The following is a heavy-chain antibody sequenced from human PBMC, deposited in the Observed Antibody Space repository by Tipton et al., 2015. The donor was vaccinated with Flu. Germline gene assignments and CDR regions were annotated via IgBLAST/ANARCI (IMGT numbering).Heavy chain of an antibody. D-gene: IGHD6-6*01. CDR1: GFTFSSYW. J-gene: IGHJ4*02. Sequence: SLRLSCAASGFTFSSYWMHWVRQAPGKGLLWVSRINSDGSTTTYADSVKGRFTISRDSANSTLFLQMNSLTAEDSAVYYCAREYSSSGFFGDWGQGTLVPVSS. V-gene: IGHV3-74*01. CDR2: INSDGSTT. CDR3: AREYSSSGFFGD.